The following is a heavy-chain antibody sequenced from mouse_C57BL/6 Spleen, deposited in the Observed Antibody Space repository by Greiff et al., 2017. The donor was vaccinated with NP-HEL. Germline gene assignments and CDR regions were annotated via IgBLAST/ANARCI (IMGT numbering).Heavy chain of an antibody. CDR3: AREFAD. CDR1: GYAFSSSW. Sequence: QVQLQQSGPELVKPGASVKISCKASGYAFSSSWLNWVKQRPGKGLEWIGRIYPGDGDTNYNGKFKGKATLTADKSSSTAYMQLSSLTSEDSAVYCCAREFADWGQGTLVTVSA. CDR2: IYPGDGDT. J-gene: IGHJ3*01. V-gene: IGHV1-82*01.